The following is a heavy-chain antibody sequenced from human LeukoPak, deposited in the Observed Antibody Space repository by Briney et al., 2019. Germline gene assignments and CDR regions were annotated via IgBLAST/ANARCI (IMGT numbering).Heavy chain of an antibody. CDR2: INHSGST. D-gene: IGHD2-2*01. Sequence: SETLSLTCAVYGGAFSGYYWSWIRQPPGKGLEWVGEINHSGSTKYNPSLKSRVTISVDTSKNQFSLKLSSVTAADTAVYYCARGGIVVVPAAAPLYYYYGMDVWGQGTTVTVSS. CDR3: ARGGIVVVPAAAPLYYYYGMDV. CDR1: GGAFSGYY. V-gene: IGHV4-34*01. J-gene: IGHJ6*02.